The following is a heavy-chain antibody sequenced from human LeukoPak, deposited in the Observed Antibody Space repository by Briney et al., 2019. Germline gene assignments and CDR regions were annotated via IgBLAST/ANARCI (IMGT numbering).Heavy chain of an antibody. CDR3: ARGNQPYYDSSGHFDY. V-gene: IGHV1-69*05. CDR2: IIPIFGTA. J-gene: IGHJ4*02. CDR1: GGTFSSYA. D-gene: IGHD3-22*01. Sequence: GASVKDSCKASGGTFSSYAISWVRQAPGQGLEWTGGIIPIFGTANYAQKFQGRVTITTDESTSTAYMELSSLRSEDTAVYYRARGNQPYYDSSGHFDYWGQGTLVTVSS.